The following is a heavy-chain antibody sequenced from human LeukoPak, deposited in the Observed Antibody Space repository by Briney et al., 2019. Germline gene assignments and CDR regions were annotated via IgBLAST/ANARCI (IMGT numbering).Heavy chain of an antibody. J-gene: IGHJ4*02. CDR2: ISNSGSSI. CDR3: ARNYYDSSGYYSGD. D-gene: IGHD3-22*01. CDR1: GFTFSDSY. V-gene: IGHV3-11*04. Sequence: GGSLRLSCAASGFTFSDSYMTWIRQAPGKGLEWVSYISNSGSSIYYADSVKGRFTTSRDNAKSSLYLQMNSLRAEDTAVYYCARNYYDSSGYYSGDWGQGTLVTVSS.